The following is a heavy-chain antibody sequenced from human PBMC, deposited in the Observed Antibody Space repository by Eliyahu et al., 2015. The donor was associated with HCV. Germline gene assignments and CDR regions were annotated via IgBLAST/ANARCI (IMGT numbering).Heavy chain of an antibody. D-gene: IGHD1-1*01. J-gene: IGHJ1*01. CDR3: ATDFPRQLEQH. Sequence: QVQLVQSGAEVKKPGASVXVSCKXSGYTLTELSMHWVRQAPGKGLEXMGGXXPEDGETIXAQKFXGRVTMTEDTSTDTAYMELSSLRSEDTAVYYCATDFPRQLEQHWGQGTLVTVSS. CDR1: GYTLTELS. V-gene: IGHV1-24*01. CDR2: XXPEDGET.